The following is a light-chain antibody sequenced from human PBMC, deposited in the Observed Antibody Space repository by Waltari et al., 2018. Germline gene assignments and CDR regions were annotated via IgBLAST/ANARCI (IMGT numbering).Light chain of an antibody. J-gene: IGLJ3*02. CDR2: QDT. CDR3: QAWDSSTVV. Sequence: SYELTQPPSVSVSPGQTASITCSGTELGDKYSCWYQQKPDQSPILVIYQDTKRPSGIPARFSGSNSGNTATLTISGTQTMDEADYYCQAWDSSTVVFGGGTKLTVL. CDR1: ELGDKY. V-gene: IGLV3-1*01.